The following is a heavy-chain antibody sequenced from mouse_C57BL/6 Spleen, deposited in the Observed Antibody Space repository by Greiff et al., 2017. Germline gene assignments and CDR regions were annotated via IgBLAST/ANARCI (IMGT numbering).Heavy chain of an antibody. CDR1: GYTFTSYW. CDR3: ARESFITTVVDYAMDY. J-gene: IGHJ4*01. CDR2: IDPSDSET. V-gene: IGHV1-52*01. Sequence: QVQLQQPGAELVRPGSSVKLSCKASGYTFTSYWMHWVKQRPIQGLEWIGNIDPSDSETHYNQKFKDKATLTVDKSSSTAYMQLSSLTSEDSAVYYCARESFITTVVDYAMDYWGQGTSVTVSS. D-gene: IGHD1-1*01.